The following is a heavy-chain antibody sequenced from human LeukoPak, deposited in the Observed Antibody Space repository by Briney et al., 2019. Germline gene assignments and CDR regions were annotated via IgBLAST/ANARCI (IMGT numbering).Heavy chain of an antibody. D-gene: IGHD3-22*01. CDR1: GFTFSSYW. J-gene: IGHJ5*02. V-gene: IGHV3-74*01. Sequence: GGSLRLSCAASGFTFSSYWMHWVRQAPGKGLVWVSRINSDWSSTSYADSVKGRFTISRDNAKNTLYLQMNSLRAEDTAVYYCARENHDSSGYVAPFDPWGQGTLVTVSS. CDR3: ARENHDSSGYVAPFDP. CDR2: INSDWSST.